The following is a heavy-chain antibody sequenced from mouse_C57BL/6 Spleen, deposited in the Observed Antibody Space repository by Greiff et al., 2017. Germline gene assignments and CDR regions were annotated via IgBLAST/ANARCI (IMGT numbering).Heavy chain of an antibody. V-gene: IGHV1-22*01. Sequence: VQLKESGPELVKPGASVKMSCKASGYTFTDYNMHWVKQSHGQSLEWIGYINPNNGGTSYNQKFKGKATLTVNKSSSTAYMELRSLTSEDSAVYYCARPPYYYGNGYFDVWGTGTTVTVSS. CDR1: GYTFTDYN. CDR2: INPNNGGT. D-gene: IGHD1-1*01. CDR3: ARPPYYYGNGYFDV. J-gene: IGHJ1*03.